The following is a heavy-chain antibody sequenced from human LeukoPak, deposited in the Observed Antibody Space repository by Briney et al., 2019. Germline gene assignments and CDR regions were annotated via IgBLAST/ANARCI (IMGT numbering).Heavy chain of an antibody. D-gene: IGHD3-10*01. CDR2: SYYSGST. CDR3: ARGSYYYFDF. J-gene: IGHJ4*02. V-gene: IGHV4-31*11. Sequence: SETLSLTCAVSGGSISSGGYYWSWIRQHPGKGLEWIGYSYYSGSTYYNPSLKSRVTISVDTSKNQVSLNLTSVTAADTAVYYCARGSYYYFDFWGQETLVTVSS. CDR1: GGSISSGGYY.